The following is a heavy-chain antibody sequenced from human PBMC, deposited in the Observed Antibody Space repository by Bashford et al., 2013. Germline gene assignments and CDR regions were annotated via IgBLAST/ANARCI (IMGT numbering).Heavy chain of an antibody. Sequence: GSLRLSCAASGFTFSSYWMHWVRQAPGKGLLWVSRINSDGVAQLRGLREGRFSISRDNVKNTLYLQMNSLRAEDTAVYYCARERAEDDFWSAYYIYWGQGTLVTVSS. CDR2: INSDGVA. CDR1: GFTFSSYW. CDR3: ARERAEDDFWSAYYIY. V-gene: IGHV3-74*01. D-gene: IGHD3-3*01. J-gene: IGHJ4*02.